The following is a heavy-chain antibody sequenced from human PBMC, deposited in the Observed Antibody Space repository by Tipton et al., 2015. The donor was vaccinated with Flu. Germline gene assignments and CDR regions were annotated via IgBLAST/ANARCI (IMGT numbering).Heavy chain of an antibody. V-gene: IGHV4-59*12. D-gene: IGHD6-19*01. Sequence: TLSLTCTVSGGSISSYYWSWIRQPPGKGLEWIGYIYYSGSTNYNPSLKSRVTISVDTSKNQFSLKLSSVTAADTAVYYCARSSQWLVRFWNYWGQGTLVTVSS. J-gene: IGHJ4*02. CDR2: IYYSGST. CDR1: GGSISSYY. CDR3: ARSSQWLVRFWNY.